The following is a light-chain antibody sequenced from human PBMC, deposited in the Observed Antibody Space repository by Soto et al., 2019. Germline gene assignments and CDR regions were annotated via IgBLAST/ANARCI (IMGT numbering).Light chain of an antibody. CDR2: DAS. J-gene: IGKJ1*01. CDR1: QSISSW. V-gene: IGKV1-5*01. Sequence: DIQMTQSPSTLSASVGDRVTITCRASQSISSWLAWYQQKPGKAPKPLIYDASSLESGVPSRFSGSGSGTEFTLTISSLQPDDFATYYCQQYNSYSPTFGQGTKVDI. CDR3: QQYNSYSPT.